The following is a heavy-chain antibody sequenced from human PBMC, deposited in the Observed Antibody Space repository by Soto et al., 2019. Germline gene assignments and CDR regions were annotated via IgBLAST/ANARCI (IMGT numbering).Heavy chain of an antibody. Sequence: QVQLVQSGAEVKKPGASVKVSCKASGYTFTSYGISWVRQAPGQGLEWMGWISAYNGNTKNAQKLQGRFTITTGTSKMTAYMELRSLRSDDKAVYYCARDSPPVDYWGQGTLVTVSS. CDR3: ARDSPPVDY. CDR2: ISAYNGNT. J-gene: IGHJ4*02. V-gene: IGHV1-18*01. CDR1: GYTFTSYG.